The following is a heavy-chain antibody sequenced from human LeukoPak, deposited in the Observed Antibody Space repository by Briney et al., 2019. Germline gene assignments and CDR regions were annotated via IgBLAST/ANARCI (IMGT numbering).Heavy chain of an antibody. CDR1: GSTFSSYA. D-gene: IGHD3-16*02. Sequence: GGSLRLSCAASGSTFSSYAMSWVRQAPGKGLEWVSAISGSGGSTYYADSVKGRFTISRDNSKNTLYLQMNSLRTEDTAVYFCAKSAYDYVWGSYRYFDYWGQGTLVTVSS. CDR3: AKSAYDYVWGSYRYFDY. CDR2: ISGSGGST. J-gene: IGHJ4*02. V-gene: IGHV3-23*01.